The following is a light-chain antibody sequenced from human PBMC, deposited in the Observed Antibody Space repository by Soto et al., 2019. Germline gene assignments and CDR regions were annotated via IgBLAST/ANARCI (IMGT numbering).Light chain of an antibody. CDR3: QQYFFFGT. Sequence: DIQMTQSPSTLSASVGDRVTITCRASQSISSYLTWYQQKAGQAPKLLIYKASIVESGVPSRFSGSGSGAEFTLTITRLQPDDSATYYCQQYFFFGTFGQGTRVEVK. J-gene: IGKJ1*01. CDR2: KAS. V-gene: IGKV1-5*03. CDR1: QSISSY.